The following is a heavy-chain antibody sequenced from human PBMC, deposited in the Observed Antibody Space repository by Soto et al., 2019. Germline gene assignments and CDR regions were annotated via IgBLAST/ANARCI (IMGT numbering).Heavy chain of an antibody. Sequence: QITLKEAGPTLVKPTQTLTLTCTFSGLSLSTTGVGVGWIRQPPGKALERLALIYWDDDKRYSPSLKSRLTTTKHASKNQVVPTMTHMHPVDTDTYYCVQSRCGGDCLQSYSSHSYYGLDVWGQGTTVTVSS. CDR1: GLSLSTTGVG. CDR3: VQSRCGGDCLQSYSSHSYYGLDV. D-gene: IGHD2-21*02. CDR2: IYWDDDK. V-gene: IGHV2-5*02. J-gene: IGHJ6*02.